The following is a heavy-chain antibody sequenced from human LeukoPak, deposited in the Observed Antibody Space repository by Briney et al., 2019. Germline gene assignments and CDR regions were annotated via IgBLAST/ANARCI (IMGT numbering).Heavy chain of an antibody. Sequence: SGPTLANPTQTLTPTCTFSGSSLSTSAVAVAWIRQPPGKAMEWLALTYWDDDKRYSTSLKGRLTINKDTSKDQVVLTMTNMCPVDTATYYCAHTTFDDKLYSFEYWGEGTLLTVSS. J-gene: IGHJ4*02. CDR2: TYWDDDK. CDR3: AHTTFDDKLYSFEY. CDR1: GSSLSTSAVA. V-gene: IGHV2-5*02. D-gene: IGHD2/OR15-2a*01.